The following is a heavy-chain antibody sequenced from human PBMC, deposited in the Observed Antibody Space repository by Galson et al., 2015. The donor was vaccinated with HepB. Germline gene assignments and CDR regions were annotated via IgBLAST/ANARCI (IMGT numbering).Heavy chain of an antibody. CDR1: GFTFSDYY. D-gene: IGHD3-22*01. CDR3: ARVHASSGYYSYY. J-gene: IGHJ4*02. CDR2: ISSSSSYT. Sequence: SLRLSCAASGFTFSDYYMSWIRQAPGKGLEWVSYISSSSSYTNYADSVKGRFTISRDNAKNSLYLQMNSLRDDDTAVYYCARVHASSGYYSYYWGQGTLVTVSS. V-gene: IGHV3-11*06.